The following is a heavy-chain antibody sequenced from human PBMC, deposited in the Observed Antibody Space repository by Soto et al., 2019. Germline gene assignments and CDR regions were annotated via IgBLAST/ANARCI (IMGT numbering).Heavy chain of an antibody. J-gene: IGHJ6*02. Sequence: DVKLVESGGGLVQPGDSLRLSCEDSGFTFSMYSMSWVRQSPGKGLEWVAKIPQDGVDGHYADSVKGRFTISRDNGKNSLSLQLNNLRAEDTAVYYCARDHLILPAHDFFYGSDVWGRGATVTVSS. D-gene: IGHD2-21*02. CDR1: GFTFSMYS. V-gene: IGHV3-7*03. CDR3: ARDHLILPAHDFFYGSDV. CDR2: IPQDGVDG.